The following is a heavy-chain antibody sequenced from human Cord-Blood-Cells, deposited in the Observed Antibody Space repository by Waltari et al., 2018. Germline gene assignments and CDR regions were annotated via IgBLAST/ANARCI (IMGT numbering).Heavy chain of an antibody. Sequence: QVQLVQSGAEVKKPGASVKVSCKASGYTFTGYYMHWVRQAPGQGLEWMGLINPNRGGTNYAQKFQGWVTMTRDTSISTAYMELSRLRSDDTAVYYCARARRFSSFFIDYWGQGTLVTVSS. V-gene: IGHV1-2*04. CDR3: ARARRFSSFFIDY. CDR2: INPNRGGT. D-gene: IGHD3-3*01. J-gene: IGHJ4*02. CDR1: GYTFTGYY.